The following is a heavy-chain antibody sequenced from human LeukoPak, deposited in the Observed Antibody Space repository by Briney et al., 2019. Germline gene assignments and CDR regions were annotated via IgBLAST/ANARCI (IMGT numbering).Heavy chain of an antibody. CDR1: GDSISSYY. V-gene: IGHV4-59*01. CDR3: ARARVDKAMAPLDY. D-gene: IGHD5-18*01. CDR2: IYYSEIT. J-gene: IGHJ4*02. Sequence: PSETLSLTCTVSGDSISSYYWSWIRQPPGKGLEWIGYIYYSEITNYNPSLKSRVTISVDTSKNHLSLKLSSVTAADTAVYYCARARVDKAMAPLDYWGQGTLVTVSS.